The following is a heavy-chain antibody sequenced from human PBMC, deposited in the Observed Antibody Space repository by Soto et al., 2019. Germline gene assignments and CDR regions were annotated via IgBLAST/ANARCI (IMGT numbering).Heavy chain of an antibody. CDR3: ASVRWVNWNYADEKDY. Sequence: GGSLRLSCAASGFTFSSYSMNWVRQAPGKGLEWVSSISSSSSYIYYADSVKGRFTISRDNAKNSLYLQMNSLRAEDTAVYYCASVRWVNWNYADEKDYWGQGTLVTVSS. CDR2: ISSSSSYI. D-gene: IGHD1-7*01. J-gene: IGHJ4*02. CDR1: GFTFSSYS. V-gene: IGHV3-21*01.